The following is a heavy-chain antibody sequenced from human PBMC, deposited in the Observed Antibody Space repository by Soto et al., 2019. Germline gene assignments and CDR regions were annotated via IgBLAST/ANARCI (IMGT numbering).Heavy chain of an antibody. V-gene: IGHV3-30*18. CDR3: VKVFSTNYRFFYDGFDV. Sequence: QVQLVESGGGLVQPGGSLRLSCAASGFTFSSYGMYWVRHAPGKGLERVASISYDEDTKYEADSVKGRFTISRDNSKNSLYLRVNSLSAEDSAVYYCVKVFSTNYRFFYDGFDVWGQGTTVTVSS. CDR2: ISYDEDTK. CDR1: GFTFSSYG. J-gene: IGHJ6*02. D-gene: IGHD3-22*01.